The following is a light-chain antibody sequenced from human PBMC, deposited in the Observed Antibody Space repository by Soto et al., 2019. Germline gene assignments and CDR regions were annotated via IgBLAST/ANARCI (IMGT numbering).Light chain of an antibody. J-gene: IGLJ1*01. V-gene: IGLV1-36*01. CDR2: YDD. CDR1: SSNIGNNA. Sequence: QSVLTQPPSVSEAPRQRVTISCSGSSSNIGNNAVNWYQQLPGKAPKLLIYYDDLLTSGVSDRVSGSKSGTSASLAISGLQAEDEADYYCAAWDDSLNVQVFGTGTKLTVL. CDR3: AAWDDSLNVQV.